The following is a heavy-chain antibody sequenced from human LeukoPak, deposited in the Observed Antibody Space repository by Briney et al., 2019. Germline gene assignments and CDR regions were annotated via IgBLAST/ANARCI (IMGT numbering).Heavy chain of an antibody. CDR3: AADRRGYCDGDCFSA. Sequence: SVKVSCXASGFTFTSSAMQWVRQARGQRLVWIGWIVVGSGNTNYARKFQERVTITRDMSTSTAYMELSSLRSEDTAVYYCAADRRGYCDGDCFSAWGQGTLVTVSS. V-gene: IGHV1-58*02. CDR1: GFTFTSSA. CDR2: IVVGSGNT. J-gene: IGHJ5*02. D-gene: IGHD2-21*02.